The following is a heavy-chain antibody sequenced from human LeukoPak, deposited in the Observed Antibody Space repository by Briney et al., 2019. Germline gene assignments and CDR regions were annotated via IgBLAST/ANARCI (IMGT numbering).Heavy chain of an antibody. Sequence: GGSLRLSCAASGFAVNNYYMTWVRQAPGKGLECVSILYSGGMTYYADSVKGRFTISTDTSKNTVNLQMNSLRAEDTAIYYCARMFGGNYYGYYFDYWGQGSMLTVSS. CDR1: GFAVNNYY. D-gene: IGHD1-26*01. CDR2: LYSGGMT. V-gene: IGHV3-53*01. J-gene: IGHJ4*02. CDR3: ARMFGGNYYGYYFDY.